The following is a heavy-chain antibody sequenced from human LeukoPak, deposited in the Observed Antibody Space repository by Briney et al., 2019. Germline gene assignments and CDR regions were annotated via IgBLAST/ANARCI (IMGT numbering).Heavy chain of an antibody. CDR2: ISGDGGST. J-gene: IGHJ4*02. D-gene: IGHD3-22*01. V-gene: IGHV3-43*02. Sequence: PGGSLRLSCTASGFTFDDYAMHWVRQAPGKGLEWVSLISGDGGSTYYADSVKGRFTISRDNSKNSLYLQMNSLRTEDTALYYCAKDKYYYDSSGYSNWGQGTLVTVSS. CDR3: AKDKYYYDSSGYSN. CDR1: GFTFDDYA.